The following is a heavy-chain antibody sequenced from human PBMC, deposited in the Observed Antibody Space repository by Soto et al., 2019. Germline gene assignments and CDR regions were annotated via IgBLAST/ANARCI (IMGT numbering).Heavy chain of an antibody. J-gene: IGHJ5*02. V-gene: IGHV1-69*08. CDR3: AGDPDSHYNDSHAYSYP. CDR1: GGTFSTYT. Sequence: QVQLVQSGAEVKKPGSSVKVSCKASGGTFSTYTITWVRQAPGQGLEWMGRIIPIIGVINYAQKFQGRVAITADKFKGTAYKGLTRLSSDDTAVYYCAGDPDSHYNDSHAYSYPWGQGTLVTVSS. D-gene: IGHD3-22*01. CDR2: IIPIIGVI.